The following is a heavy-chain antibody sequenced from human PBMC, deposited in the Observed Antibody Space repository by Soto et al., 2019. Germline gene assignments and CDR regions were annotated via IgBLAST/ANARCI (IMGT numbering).Heavy chain of an antibody. D-gene: IGHD2-2*01. J-gene: IGHJ4*02. CDR1: GFSFSSYG. CDR2: ISYDGSNK. V-gene: IGHV3-30*18. Sequence: HPGGSLRLSCAASGFSFSSYGMHWVRQAPGKGLEWVADISYDGSNKYYGDSVKGRFTISRDNSKNTLYLQMNSLRAEDTAVYYCAKVLPPMSTNHFFDHWGQGTLVTVSS. CDR3: AKVLPPMSTNHFFDH.